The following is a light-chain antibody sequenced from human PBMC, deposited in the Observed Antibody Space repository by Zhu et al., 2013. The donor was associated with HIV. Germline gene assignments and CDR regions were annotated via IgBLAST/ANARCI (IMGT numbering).Light chain of an antibody. J-gene: IGKJ1*01. CDR2: GAS. Sequence: DIQMTQSPSSLSASVGDRVPITCRTSQSIGNYLNWYQQKPGKAPKLLIYGASSLQSGVPSRFSGSGSGTDFTLTISSLQPEDFATYYCQQSYSSPRTFGQGTKVEIK. V-gene: IGKV1-39*01. CDR1: QSIGNY. CDR3: QQSYSSPRT.